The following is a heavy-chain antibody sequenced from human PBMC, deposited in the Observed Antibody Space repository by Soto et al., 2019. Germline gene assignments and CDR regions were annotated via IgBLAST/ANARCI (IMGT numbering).Heavy chain of an antibody. D-gene: IGHD6-6*01. CDR3: ARVLRYSSSSNYYYGMDV. V-gene: IGHV4-30-4*01. CDR1: GGSISSGDYY. Sequence: SETLSLTCTVSGGSISSGDYYWRWIRQPPGKCLEWIGYIYYSGSTYYNPSLKSRVTISVDTSKNQLSLKLSSVTAADTAVYYCARVLRYSSSSNYYYGMDVWGQGTTVTVSS. CDR2: IYYSGST. J-gene: IGHJ6*02.